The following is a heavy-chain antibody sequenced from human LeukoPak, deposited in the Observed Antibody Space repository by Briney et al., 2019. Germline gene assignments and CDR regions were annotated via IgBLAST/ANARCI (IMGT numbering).Heavy chain of an antibody. CDR1: AFTFSSYE. J-gene: IGHJ4*02. Sequence: PGGSLRLSCAASAFTFSSYEMNWVRQAPGKGLEWVAIISYDGSDKYYADSVKGRFTISRDNSKNTLYLQMNSLRAEDTAVYYCAKVRVVFNWNYAYYFDSWGQGTLVTVSS. V-gene: IGHV3-30*18. CDR3: AKVRVVFNWNYAYYFDS. CDR2: ISYDGSDK. D-gene: IGHD1-7*01.